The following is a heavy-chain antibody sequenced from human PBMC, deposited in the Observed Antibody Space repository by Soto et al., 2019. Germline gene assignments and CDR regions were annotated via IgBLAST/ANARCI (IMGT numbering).Heavy chain of an antibody. V-gene: IGHV3-23*01. D-gene: IGHD3-10*01. Sequence: PGGSLRLSCAASGFTFTTYAMTWVRQAPGKGLEWVSIVSDGGGSTYYGDSVKGRFTISRDNSMDTLYLQMNSLRAEDTAVYYCARDYYGSGSYVLFDPWGQGTLVTVSS. CDR2: VSDGGGST. J-gene: IGHJ5*02. CDR1: GFTFTTYA. CDR3: ARDYYGSGSYVLFDP.